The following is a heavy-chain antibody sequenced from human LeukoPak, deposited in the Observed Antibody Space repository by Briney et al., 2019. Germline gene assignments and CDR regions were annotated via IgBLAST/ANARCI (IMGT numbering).Heavy chain of an antibody. Sequence: GGSLTLSCAASGFTFSTYSMNWVRPAPGKGLEWVSSVSGSGNYKYYADSVKGRFTISRDNAKNSLYLQMNSLRVEDTAVYYCATRDYGDEGWFDPWGQGTLVTVSS. CDR1: GFTFSTYS. D-gene: IGHD4-17*01. CDR3: ATRDYGDEGWFDP. CDR2: VSGSGNYK. V-gene: IGHV3-21*01. J-gene: IGHJ5*02.